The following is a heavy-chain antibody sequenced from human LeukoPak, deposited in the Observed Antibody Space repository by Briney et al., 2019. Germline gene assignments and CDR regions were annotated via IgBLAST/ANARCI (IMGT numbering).Heavy chain of an antibody. V-gene: IGHV1-3*01. CDR3: AREVSTIVVVVAATRLGEVWFDP. CDR1: GYTFTSYA. Sequence: GASVKVSCKASGYTFTSYAMHWVRQAPGQRLEWMGWINAGNGNTKYSQKFQGRVTITRDTSASTAYMELSSLRSEDTAVYYCAREVSTIVVVVAATRLGEVWFDPWGQGTLVTVSS. D-gene: IGHD2-15*01. CDR2: INAGNGNT. J-gene: IGHJ5*02.